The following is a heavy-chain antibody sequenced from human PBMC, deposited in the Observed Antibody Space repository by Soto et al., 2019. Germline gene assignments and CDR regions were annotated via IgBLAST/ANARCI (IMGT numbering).Heavy chain of an antibody. Sequence: QVQLVQSGAEVKKPGSSVKVSCKASGGTFSSYTISWVRQAPGQGLEWMGRIIPILGIANYAQKFQGRVTITADKSTSTAYMELSSLRSEDTAVYYCARDGEYWRYSRKGVFDYWGQGTLVTVSS. D-gene: IGHD6-13*01. CDR2: IIPILGIA. V-gene: IGHV1-69*08. CDR1: GGTFSSYT. J-gene: IGHJ4*02. CDR3: ARDGEYWRYSRKGVFDY.